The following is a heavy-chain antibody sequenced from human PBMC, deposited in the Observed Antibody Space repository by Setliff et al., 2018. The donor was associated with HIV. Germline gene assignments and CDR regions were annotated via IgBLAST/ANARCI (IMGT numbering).Heavy chain of an antibody. Sequence: SETLSLTCTVSGGSISSHYWSWIRQPPGKGLEWIGYIYYSGSTNYNPSLKSRVTISVDTSKKQFSLKLDSVTAADTAVYYCARHGAYEAYYDYMDVWGKGTTVTVSS. CDR3: ARHGAYEAYYDYMDV. CDR1: GGSISSHY. V-gene: IGHV4-59*08. CDR2: IYYSGST. D-gene: IGHD5-12*01. J-gene: IGHJ6*03.